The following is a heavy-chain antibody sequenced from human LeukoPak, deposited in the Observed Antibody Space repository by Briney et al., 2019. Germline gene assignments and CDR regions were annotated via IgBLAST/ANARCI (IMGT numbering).Heavy chain of an antibody. Sequence: GASVKVSCKASGGTFSSYAISWVRQAPGQGLEWMGGIIPIFGTANYAQKFQGRVTITADESTSTAYMELSSLRSEDTAVYYCARGSGSGSYYYYYGMDVWGQGTMVTVSS. D-gene: IGHD3-10*01. V-gene: IGHV1-69*13. CDR3: ARGSGSGSYYYYYGMDV. CDR2: IIPIFGTA. CDR1: GGTFSSYA. J-gene: IGHJ6*02.